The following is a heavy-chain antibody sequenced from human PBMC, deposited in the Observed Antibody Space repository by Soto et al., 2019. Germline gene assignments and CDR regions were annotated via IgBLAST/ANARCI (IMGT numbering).Heavy chain of an antibody. Sequence: QVQLVQSGPEVKKPGSSLKVSCKSYGDSFSRFAVSWVRRAPGEGLEWMGGIIPVTGTANYIDKFRGRLTIAAAESSSTVYMELSSLRSEDTGVYYCARLGLDLDFDHWGQGTLVTVSS. CDR3: ARLGLDLDFDH. V-gene: IGHV1-69*01. J-gene: IGHJ4*02. CDR2: IIPVTGTA. CDR1: GDSFSRFA.